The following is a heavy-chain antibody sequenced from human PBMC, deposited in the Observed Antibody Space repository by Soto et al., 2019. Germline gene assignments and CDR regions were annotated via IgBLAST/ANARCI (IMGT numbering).Heavy chain of an antibody. CDR1: GYSFTAYG. CDR3: ARDAHPQEPRFLEWHTYDYHGMDV. J-gene: IGHJ6*02. V-gene: IGHV1-18*01. CDR2: ISCYNGKT. D-gene: IGHD3-3*01. Sequence: ASVKVSCKTSGYSFTAYGISWVRQAPGQGLEWMGWISCYNGKTKYAQKVQGRVTMTTDTSTSTAYMEVRSLRSDDTAIYYCARDAHPQEPRFLEWHTYDYHGMDVWGQGNTVTVS.